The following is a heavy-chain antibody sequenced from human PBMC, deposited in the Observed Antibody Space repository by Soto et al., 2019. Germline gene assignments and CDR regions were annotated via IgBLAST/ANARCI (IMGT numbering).Heavy chain of an antibody. CDR2: IIPIFGTA. V-gene: IGHV1-69*13. J-gene: IGHJ4*02. CDR3: ARDLNVDGIAAAATGY. Sequence: SVKVSCKASGGTFSSYAISWVRQAPGQGLEWMGGIIPIFGTANYAQKFQGRVTITADESTSTAYMELSSLRSEDTAVYCCARDLNVDGIAAAATGYWGQGTLVTVSS. CDR1: GGTFSSYA. D-gene: IGHD6-13*01.